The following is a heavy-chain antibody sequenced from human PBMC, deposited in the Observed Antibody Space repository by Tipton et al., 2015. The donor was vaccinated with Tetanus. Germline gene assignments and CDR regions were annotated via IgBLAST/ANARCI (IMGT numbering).Heavy chain of an antibody. CDR2: ISGSSSYI. CDR1: GFTFSSYS. D-gene: IGHD6-25*01. CDR3: ASGSALDY. V-gene: IGHV3-21*01. J-gene: IGHJ4*02. Sequence: SLRLSCAASGFTFSSYSMNWVRQAPGKGLEWVSSISGSSSYIYYADSLKGRFTISRDNAKSSLYLQMNSLRAEDTAVYFCASGSALDYWGPGTLVTVSS.